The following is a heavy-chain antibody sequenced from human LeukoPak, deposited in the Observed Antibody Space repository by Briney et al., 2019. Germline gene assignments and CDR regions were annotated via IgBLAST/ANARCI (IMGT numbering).Heavy chain of an antibody. CDR2: INWSGGST. Sequence: GGSLSLSCTASGFAFDEHGMSWVRQVPGKGLEWVSGINWSGGSTGYADPLRGRFTISRDNAKNSLYLQMDSLRAEDTALYYCARAPITSPFYFDYWGQGTLVTVSS. D-gene: IGHD2-2*01. CDR3: ARAPITSPFYFDY. V-gene: IGHV3-20*04. CDR1: GFAFDEHG. J-gene: IGHJ4*02.